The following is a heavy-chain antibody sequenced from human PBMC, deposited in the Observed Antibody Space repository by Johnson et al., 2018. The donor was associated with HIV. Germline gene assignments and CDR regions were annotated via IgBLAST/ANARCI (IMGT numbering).Heavy chain of an antibody. D-gene: IGHD2-21*01. J-gene: IGHJ3*01. Sequence: QVQLVESGGGVVQPGGSLRLSCAASGFTFSSYGMHWVRQALGKGLEWVAFIRYDGSNKYYVDSVKGRFTISRDNAKNTMYLQMNSLRDEDTAMYYCARGGFYSSDVFDVWGQGTMVTVSS. CDR1: GFTFSSYG. CDR3: ARGGFYSSDVFDV. V-gene: IGHV3-30*02. CDR2: IRYDGSNK.